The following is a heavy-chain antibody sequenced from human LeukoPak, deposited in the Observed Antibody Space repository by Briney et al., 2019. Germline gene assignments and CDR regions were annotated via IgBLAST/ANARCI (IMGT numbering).Heavy chain of an antibody. V-gene: IGHV4-59*11. D-gene: IGHD6-13*01. Sequence: SETLSLTCTVSGGSISSHYWSWIRQPPGKGLEWIGYIYYSGSTNYNPPLKSRVTISVDTSKNQFSLKLSSVTAADTAVYYCARGGYSSSWYYYYYMDVWGKGTTVTVSS. CDR2: IYYSGST. CDR1: GGSISSHY. CDR3: ARGGYSSSWYYYYYMDV. J-gene: IGHJ6*03.